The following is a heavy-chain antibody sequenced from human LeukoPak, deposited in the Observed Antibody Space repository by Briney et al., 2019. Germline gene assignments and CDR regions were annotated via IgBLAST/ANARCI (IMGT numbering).Heavy chain of an antibody. CDR2: ISYDGSQE. D-gene: IGHD6-19*01. J-gene: IGHJ3*02. V-gene: IGHV3-30*04. Sequence: QPGGSLRLSCAASEFSFSSYAMHWVRQAPGKGLEWVALISYDGSQEYYADSVKGRFTISRDNSKNTLYLQMNSLRPEDTAVYYCARGARGSGWRVFDIWGQGTMVTVSS. CDR1: EFSFSSYA. CDR3: ARGARGSGWRVFDI.